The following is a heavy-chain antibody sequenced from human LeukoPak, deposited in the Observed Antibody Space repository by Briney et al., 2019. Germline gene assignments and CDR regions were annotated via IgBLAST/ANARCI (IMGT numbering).Heavy chain of an antibody. Sequence: ETLSLTCAVYGGSFSGYYWNWIRQPPGKGLQWIGEINHFGSTNYNPSLKSRVTISGDTSKKQFSLKVNSVTAADTAVYYCARGYRAPQTFYSYHYFDYWAQGTLVTVS. CDR3: ARGYRAPQTFYSYHYFDY. J-gene: IGHJ4*02. D-gene: IGHD5-18*01. CDR1: GGSFSGYY. CDR2: INHFGST. V-gene: IGHV4-34*01.